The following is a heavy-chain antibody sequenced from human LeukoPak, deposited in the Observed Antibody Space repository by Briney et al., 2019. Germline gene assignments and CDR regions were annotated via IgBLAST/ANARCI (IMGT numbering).Heavy chain of an antibody. CDR3: AREGSCYSYGFLGY. D-gene: IGHD5-18*01. CDR2: ISYDSVDK. V-gene: IGHV3-11*04. J-gene: IGHJ4*02. Sequence: PGGSLRLSCVGSGFIFSDYYMSWIRQAPGKGLEWVSYISYDSVDKYYVDSVRGRFTISRDNAKKSMYLQMSGLRVEDTAVYYCAREGSCYSYGFLGYWGQGTLVTVSS. CDR1: GFIFSDYY.